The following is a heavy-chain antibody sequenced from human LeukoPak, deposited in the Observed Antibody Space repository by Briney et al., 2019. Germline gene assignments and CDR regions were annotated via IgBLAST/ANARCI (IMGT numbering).Heavy chain of an antibody. V-gene: IGHV3-23*01. J-gene: IGHJ6*02. D-gene: IGHD3-10*01. CDR1: GFTFSSYA. Sequence: GGSLRLSCAASGFTFSSYAMSWVRQAPGKGLEWVSAISGSGGSTYYADSVKGRFTISRDNSKNTVYLQMNSLRVEDTAVYYCAKVVGVRGVMDVWGQGTTVTVSS. CDR3: AKVVGVRGVMDV. CDR2: ISGSGGST.